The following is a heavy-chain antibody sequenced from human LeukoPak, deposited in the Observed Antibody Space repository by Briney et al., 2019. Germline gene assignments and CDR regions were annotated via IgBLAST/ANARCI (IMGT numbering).Heavy chain of an antibody. V-gene: IGHV3-23*01. J-gene: IGHJ6*02. D-gene: IGHD3-16*02. CDR3: AKEITFGGVIGEGDLYGMDV. CDR1: GFTFSSYA. Sequence: PGGSLRLSCAASGFTFSSYAMSWVRQAPGKGLEWVSTISGSGGSTYYADSVKGRFTISRDNSKNTLYLQMNSLRAEDTAVYYCAKEITFGGVIGEGDLYGMDVWGQGTTVTVSS. CDR2: ISGSGGST.